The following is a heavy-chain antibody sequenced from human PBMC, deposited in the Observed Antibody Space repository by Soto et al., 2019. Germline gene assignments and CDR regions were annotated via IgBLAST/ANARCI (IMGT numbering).Heavy chain of an antibody. Sequence: VPLVESGGGVVQPSSSLTLSCAVSGFTFTSYGMHWVRQAPGKGLEWVALIWYDGIKKFYADSVKGRFTISRDNSQNILYLHLNSLRAEDTAVYYCARPELSGSYYRPVFDQWGQGTLVSVSS. V-gene: IGHV3-33*08. CDR2: IWYDGIKK. CDR1: GFTFTSYG. J-gene: IGHJ4*02. D-gene: IGHD3-10*01. CDR3: ARPELSGSYYRPVFDQ.